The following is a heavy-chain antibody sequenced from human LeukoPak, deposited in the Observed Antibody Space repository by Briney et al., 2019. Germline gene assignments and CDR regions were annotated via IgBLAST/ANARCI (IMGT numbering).Heavy chain of an antibody. J-gene: IGHJ5*02. CDR3: ARDRGTATINWFDP. CDR2: IIPIFGTA. D-gene: IGHD5-12*01. V-gene: IGHV1-69*13. CDR1: GGTFSSYA. Sequence: GASVKVSFKASGGTFSSYAISWVRQAPGQGLEWMGGIIPIFGTANYAQKFQGRVTITADESTSTAYMELCSLRSEDTAVYYCARDRGTATINWFDPWGQGTLVTVSS.